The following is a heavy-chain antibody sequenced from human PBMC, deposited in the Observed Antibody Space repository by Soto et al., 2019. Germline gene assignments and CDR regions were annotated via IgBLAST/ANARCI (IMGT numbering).Heavy chain of an antibody. D-gene: IGHD6-13*01. CDR1: GGTFSSYA. Sequence: ASVKVSCKASGGTFSSYAISWVRQAPGKGLEWMGGFDPEDGETIYAQKFQGRVTMTEDTSTDTAYMELSSLRSEDTAVYYCATSPPSYSSSWFSLYWGQGTLVTVS. J-gene: IGHJ4*02. CDR2: FDPEDGET. CDR3: ATSPPSYSSSWFSLY. V-gene: IGHV1-24*01.